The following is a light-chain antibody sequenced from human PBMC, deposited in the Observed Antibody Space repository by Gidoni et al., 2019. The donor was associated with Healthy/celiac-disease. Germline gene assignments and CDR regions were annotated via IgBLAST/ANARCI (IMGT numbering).Light chain of an antibody. V-gene: IGKV3-20*01. CDR1: QSVSSSY. CDR3: QQYGSSPLT. Sequence: ELVLTQSPGTLSLSPGERATLSCRAIQSVSSSYLAWYQQKPGQAPRLLIYGASSRATGIPYRFSGSGSGTDFTLTISRLEPEDFAVYYCQQYGSSPLTFGGGTKVEIK. CDR2: GAS. J-gene: IGKJ4*01.